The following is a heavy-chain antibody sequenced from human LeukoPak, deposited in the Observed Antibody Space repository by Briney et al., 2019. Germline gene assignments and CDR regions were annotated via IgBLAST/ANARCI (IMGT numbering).Heavy chain of an antibody. CDR1: GGSFSNFG. D-gene: IGHD3-10*01. J-gene: IGHJ4*02. V-gene: IGHV1-8*03. CDR3: AREARITYGSGSYYSGFDY. Sequence: ASVKVSCKASGGSFSNFGISWVRQAPGQGLEWMGWMNPNSANTGYAQKFQGRVTITRNTSISTAYMELSRLKSDDTAVYYCAREARITYGSGSYYSGFDYWGQGTLVTVSS. CDR2: MNPNSANT.